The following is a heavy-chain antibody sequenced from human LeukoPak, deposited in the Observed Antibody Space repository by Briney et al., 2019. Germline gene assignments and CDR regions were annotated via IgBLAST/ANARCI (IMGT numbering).Heavy chain of an antibody. D-gene: IGHD1-7*01. Sequence: ASVKVSCKASGYTFTSYGISWVRQAPGQGLEWMGWISAYNGNTNYAQKLQGRVTMTTDTSTSTAYMELRSLRSDDTAVHYCARGKSPRPITGTPWDWFDPWGQGTLVTVSS. CDR3: ARGKSPRPITGTPWDWFDP. J-gene: IGHJ5*02. CDR2: ISAYNGNT. CDR1: GYTFTSYG. V-gene: IGHV1-18*01.